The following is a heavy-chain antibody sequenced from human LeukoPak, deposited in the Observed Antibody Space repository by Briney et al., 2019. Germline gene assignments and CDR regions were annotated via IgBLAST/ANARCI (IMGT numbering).Heavy chain of an antibody. J-gene: IGHJ6*03. CDR2: IYSGGNT. CDR3: VRGSLASGVVVYYYYYLDV. V-gene: IGHV3-66*01. CDR1: GFIVSSYY. D-gene: IGHD3-3*01. Sequence: GGSLRLSCAASGFIVSSYYMSWVRQAPGKGLEWVSVIYSGGNTYYADSVKGRFTISRDNAKNSLYLQMNSLRAEDTAVYYCVRGSLASGVVVYYYYYLDVWGKGTTVTVSS.